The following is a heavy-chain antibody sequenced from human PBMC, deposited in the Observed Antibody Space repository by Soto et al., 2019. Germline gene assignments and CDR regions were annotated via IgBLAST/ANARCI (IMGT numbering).Heavy chain of an antibody. Sequence: QVQLVESGGGVVQPGRSLRLSCAASGFTFSSYAMHWVRQAPGKGLEWVAVISYDGSNKYYADSVKGRFTNSRDNSKNSLYLQMNSLRAENTAVYYCARGTGQDYLDYWGQGTLVTVST. CDR2: ISYDGSNK. J-gene: IGHJ4*02. V-gene: IGHV3-30-3*01. CDR3: ARGTGQDYLDY. CDR1: GFTFSSYA.